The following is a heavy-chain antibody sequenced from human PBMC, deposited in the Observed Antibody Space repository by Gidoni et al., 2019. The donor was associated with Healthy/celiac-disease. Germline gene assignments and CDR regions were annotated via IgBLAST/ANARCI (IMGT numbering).Heavy chain of an antibody. D-gene: IGHD6-19*01. CDR3: ARDRHSSGWYPEGFDY. V-gene: IGHV1-69*04. Sequence: QAPGQGLEWMGRIIPILGIANYAQKFQGRVTITADKSTSTAYMELSSLRSEDTAVYYCARDRHSSGWYPEGFDYWGQGTLVTVSS. CDR2: IIPILGIA. J-gene: IGHJ4*02.